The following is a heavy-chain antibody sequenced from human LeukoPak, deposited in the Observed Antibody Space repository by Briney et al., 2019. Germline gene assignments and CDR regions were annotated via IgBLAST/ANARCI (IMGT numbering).Heavy chain of an antibody. J-gene: IGHJ4*02. Sequence: ASVEVSCKASGYSFTTFYMHWVRQAPGQGLEWVGIINPSGGTTSQAQKFQGRVTMTRDTSTSTVYMELSSLRAEDTAVYYCARGGDSSAWYGRNYFDCWGQGTLVTVSS. CDR3: ARGGDSSAWYGRNYFDC. V-gene: IGHV1-46*01. CDR1: GYSFTTFY. D-gene: IGHD6-19*01. CDR2: INPSGGTT.